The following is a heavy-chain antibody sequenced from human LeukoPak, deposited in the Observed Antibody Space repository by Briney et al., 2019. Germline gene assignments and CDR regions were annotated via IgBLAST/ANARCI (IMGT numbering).Heavy chain of an antibody. V-gene: IGHV1-2*02. CDR3: ARGRQYCSGGSCYFYYNYGMDV. J-gene: IGHJ6*02. Sequence: ASVKVSCKASGYTLTGHYMHWVRQAPGQGLEWMGWINPNSGGTDYAQKFQGRVTMTRDTSISTVNMELRRLRSDDTAVYYCARGRQYCSGGSCYFYYNYGMDVWGQGTTVTVSS. CDR2: INPNSGGT. D-gene: IGHD2-15*01. CDR1: GYTLTGHY.